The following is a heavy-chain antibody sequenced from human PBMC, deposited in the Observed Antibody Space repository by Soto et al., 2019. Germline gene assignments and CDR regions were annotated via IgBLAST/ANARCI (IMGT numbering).Heavy chain of an antibody. V-gene: IGHV1-69*01. CDR2: IIPIFGTA. J-gene: IGHJ5*02. CDR1: GGTFSSYA. CDR3: ASRTSFSPYCSGGSCYQRGNWFDP. D-gene: IGHD2-15*01. Sequence: QVQLVQSGAEVKKPGSSVKVSCKASGGTFSSYAISWVRQAPGQGLEWMGGIIPIFGTANYAQKFQGRVTITADESTSTAYMELSSLRSEDTAVYYCASRTSFSPYCSGGSCYQRGNWFDPWGQGTLVTVSS.